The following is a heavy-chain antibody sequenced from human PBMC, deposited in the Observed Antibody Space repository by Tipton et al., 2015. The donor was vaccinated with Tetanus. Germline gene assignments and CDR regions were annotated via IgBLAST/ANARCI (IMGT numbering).Heavy chain of an antibody. J-gene: IGHJ4*02. CDR3: ARGTMVRGVIFLAY. CDR1: GGSFSGFY. CDR2: INHSGST. Sequence: TLSLTCAVYGGSFSGFYWSWIRQPPGKGLEWIGEINHSGSTNYNPSLKSRVTTSVDTPKNHFSLKLSSVTAADTAVYYCARGTMVRGVIFLAYWGQGTLVTVSS. D-gene: IGHD3-10*01. V-gene: IGHV4-34*01.